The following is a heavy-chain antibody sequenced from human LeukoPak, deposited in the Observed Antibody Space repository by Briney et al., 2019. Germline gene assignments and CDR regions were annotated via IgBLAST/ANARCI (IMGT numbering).Heavy chain of an antibody. J-gene: IGHJ4*02. CDR3: ARGSIVAPNFDI. CDR1: GFTLSIYW. V-gene: IGHV3-7*01. CDR2: IKPDGSEE. D-gene: IGHD6-6*01. Sequence: GGSLRLFCEASGFTLSIYWMSWVRQVPGKGLEWVAYIKPDGSEEDYVESVRGRFTIFRDNAKNSLYLQMHSLRDEDTAVYYCARGSIVAPNFDIWGQGTLVTVSS.